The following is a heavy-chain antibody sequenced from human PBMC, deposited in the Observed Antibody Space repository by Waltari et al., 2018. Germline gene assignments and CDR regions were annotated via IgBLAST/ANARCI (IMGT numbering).Heavy chain of an antibody. CDR3: ASRYCSIDRCYASSWNSFDC. D-gene: IGHD2-15*01. CDR1: GLTFRNYW. Sequence: EVQLVESGGGLVQPGGSLRTSCAASGLTFRNYWMTWVCHAQGKGLEWVANIKQDGSEKYYVDSVKGRFTISRDNANNLLYLQMNSLRGGDTAVYYCASRYCSIDRCYASSWNSFDCWGQGTLVTVSS. V-gene: IGHV3-7*03. CDR2: IKQDGSEK. J-gene: IGHJ4*02.